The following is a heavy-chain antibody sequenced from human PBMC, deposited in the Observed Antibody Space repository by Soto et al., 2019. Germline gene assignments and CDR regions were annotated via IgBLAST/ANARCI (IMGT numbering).Heavy chain of an antibody. CDR1: GFTFSNYG. CDR2: ILNDGSNR. CDR3: ARDDEYWGNGIDV. Sequence: QVQLVESGGGVVQPGRSLRLSCAASGFTFSNYGMHWVRQAPGKGLEWVAVILNDGSNRYHADSVKDRFTISRDNSKNTLYFKMNSMRAEDTAVYYCARDDEYWGNGIDVWGQGTTVTVS. J-gene: IGHJ6*02. D-gene: IGHD3-16*01. V-gene: IGHV3-33*01.